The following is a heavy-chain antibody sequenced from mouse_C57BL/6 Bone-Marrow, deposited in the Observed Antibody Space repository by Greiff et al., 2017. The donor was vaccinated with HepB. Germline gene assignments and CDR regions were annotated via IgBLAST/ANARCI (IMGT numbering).Heavy chain of an antibody. D-gene: IGHD1-1*01. V-gene: IGHV1-63*01. Sequence: VKLVESGAELVRPGTSVKMSCKASGYTFTNYWIGWAKQRPGHGLEWIGDIYPGGGYTNYNEKFKGKATLTADKSSSTAYMQFSSLTSEDSAIYYCARERNYGSSYGYFDVWGTGTTVTVSS. J-gene: IGHJ1*03. CDR3: ARERNYGSSYGYFDV. CDR2: IYPGGGYT. CDR1: GYTFTNYW.